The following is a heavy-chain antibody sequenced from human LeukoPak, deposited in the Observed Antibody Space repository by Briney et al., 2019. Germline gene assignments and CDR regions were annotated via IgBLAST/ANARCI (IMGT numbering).Heavy chain of an antibody. Sequence: PGGSLRLSCAASGFTVSSNYMSWVRQAPGKGLEWVSVIYSGGSTYYADSVRGRFTISRDNSKNTLYLQMNSLRAEDTVVYYCARVLYGSGSNWGQGTLVTVSS. CDR3: ARVLYGSGSN. CDR2: IYSGGST. J-gene: IGHJ4*02. CDR1: GFTVSSNY. V-gene: IGHV3-66*01. D-gene: IGHD3-10*01.